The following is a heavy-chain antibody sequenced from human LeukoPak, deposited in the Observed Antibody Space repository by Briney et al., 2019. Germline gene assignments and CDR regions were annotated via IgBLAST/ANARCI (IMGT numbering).Heavy chain of an antibody. V-gene: IGHV3-30*18. J-gene: IGHJ6*02. Sequence: GGSLRLSCAASGFTFNTYTMTWVRQAPGKGLEWVAVISYDGSNKYYVDSVKGRFTISRDNSKNTLYLQMNSLRAEDTAVYYCAKDPQSSYLYYYGMDVWGQGTTVTVSS. CDR3: AKDPQSSYLYYYGMDV. CDR1: GFTFNTYT. CDR2: ISYDGSNK.